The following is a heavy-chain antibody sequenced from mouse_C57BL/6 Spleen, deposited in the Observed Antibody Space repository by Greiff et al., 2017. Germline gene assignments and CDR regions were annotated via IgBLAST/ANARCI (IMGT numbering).Heavy chain of an antibody. CDR2: INPYNGGT. Sequence: VHVKQSGPVLVKPGASVKMSCKASGYTFTDYYMNWVKQSHGKSLEWIGVINPYNGGTSYNQKFKGKATLTVDKSSSTAYMELNSLTSEDSAVYYCARGDYGSSPYWYFDVWGTGTTVTVSS. CDR1: GYTFTDYY. CDR3: ARGDYGSSPYWYFDV. V-gene: IGHV1-19*01. D-gene: IGHD1-1*01. J-gene: IGHJ1*03.